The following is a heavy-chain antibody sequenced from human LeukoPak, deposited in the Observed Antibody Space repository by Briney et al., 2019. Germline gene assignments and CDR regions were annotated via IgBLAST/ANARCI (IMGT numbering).Heavy chain of an antibody. CDR3: AIMGSAYGNAFDV. V-gene: IGHV4-59*02. J-gene: IGHJ3*01. CDR1: GGSVNSHF. Sequence: SETLSLTCAVSGGSVNSHFCSWVRHSPGKELEWIGYYYYGGSTLYNPSLSSRVTISVDASKNHFSLRLNSVTAADTGVYYCAIMGSAYGNAFDVWGQGTMVIVSP. CDR2: YYYGGST. D-gene: IGHD3-3*01.